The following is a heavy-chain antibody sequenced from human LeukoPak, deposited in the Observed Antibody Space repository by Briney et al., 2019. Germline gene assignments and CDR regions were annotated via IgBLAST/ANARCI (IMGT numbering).Heavy chain of an antibody. D-gene: IGHD4-23*01. CDR3: AREGVVTPSY. V-gene: IGHV1-2*06. Sequence: GESLKISCKGSGYTFTGYYMHWVRQAPGQGLEWMGRINPNSGGTNYAQKFQGRVTMTRDTSISTAYMELSRLRSDDTAVYYCAREGVVTPSYWGQGTLVTVSS. J-gene: IGHJ4*02. CDR2: INPNSGGT. CDR1: GYTFTGYY.